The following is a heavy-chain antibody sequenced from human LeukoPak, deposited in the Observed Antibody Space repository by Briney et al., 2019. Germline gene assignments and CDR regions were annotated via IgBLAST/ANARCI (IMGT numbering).Heavy chain of an antibody. Sequence: ASVKVSCKASGYTFTGYYMHWVRQAPGQGLEWMGRINPNSGGTNYAQKFQGRVTMTRDTSVSTAYMELSSLRSEDTAVYYCARVVAYCSSTSCYRSILPPYYYMDVWGKGTTVTVSS. J-gene: IGHJ6*03. V-gene: IGHV1-2*06. CDR1: GYTFTGYY. CDR2: INPNSGGT. D-gene: IGHD2-2*01. CDR3: ARVVAYCSSTSCYRSILPPYYYMDV.